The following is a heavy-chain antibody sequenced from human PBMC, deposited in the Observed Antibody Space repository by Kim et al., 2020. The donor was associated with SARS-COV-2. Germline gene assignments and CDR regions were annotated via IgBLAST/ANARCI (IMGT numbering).Heavy chain of an antibody. J-gene: IGHJ6*02. CDR3: ARGRYDPHYYYYGMDV. D-gene: IGHD2-2*01. V-gene: IGHV1-69*01. Sequence: KFQGRVTITADESTSTAYMELSSLRSEDTAVYYCARGRYDPHYYYYGMDVWGQGTTVTVSS.